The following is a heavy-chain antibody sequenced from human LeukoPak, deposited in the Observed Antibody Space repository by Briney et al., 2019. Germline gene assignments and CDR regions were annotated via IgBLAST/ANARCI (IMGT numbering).Heavy chain of an antibody. V-gene: IGHV1-69*13. D-gene: IGHD4-23*01. J-gene: IGHJ5*02. Sequence: ASVKVSCKASGGTFSSYAISWVRQAPGQGLEWMGGIIPIFGTANYAQKFQGRVTITADESTSTAYMELSSLRSEDTAVYYCARVAYGCKISWFDPWGQGTLVTVSS. CDR3: ARVAYGCKISWFDP. CDR1: GGTFSSYA. CDR2: IIPIFGTA.